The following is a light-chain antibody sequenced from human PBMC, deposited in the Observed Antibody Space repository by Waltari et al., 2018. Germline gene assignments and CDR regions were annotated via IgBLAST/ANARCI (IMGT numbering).Light chain of an antibody. CDR2: ETN. V-gene: IGLV1-44*01. CDR1: SSIIGRNT. J-gene: IGLJ3*02. CDR3: SVWDDRLNGNWL. Sequence: QSVVTQPPSASGTPGQTVTITCSGSSSIIGRNTVNWYQKPPGTAPRLLIFETNKWPSGVPDRFSGSKSGTSASLAISGLQPEDEGEYYCSVWDDRLNGNWLFGGGTKVTVL.